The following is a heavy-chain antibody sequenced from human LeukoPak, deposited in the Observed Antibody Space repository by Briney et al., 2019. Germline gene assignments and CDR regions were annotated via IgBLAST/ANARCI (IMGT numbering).Heavy chain of an antibody. CDR3: ARLYYDFWSGYSPIDY. Sequence: GASVKVSCKASGYTFTSYAMNWVRQAPGQGLEWMGWISAYNGNTNYAQKLQGRVTMTTDTSTSTAYMELRSLRSDDTAVYYCARLYYDFWSGYSPIDYWGQGTLVTVSS. D-gene: IGHD3-3*01. CDR2: ISAYNGNT. J-gene: IGHJ4*02. CDR1: GYTFTSYA. V-gene: IGHV1-18*01.